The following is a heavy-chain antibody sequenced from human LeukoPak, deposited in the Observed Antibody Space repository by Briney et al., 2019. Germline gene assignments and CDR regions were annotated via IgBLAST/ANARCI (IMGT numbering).Heavy chain of an antibody. CDR1: GFTVANDW. D-gene: IGHD2-8*01. CDR3: TTMYAGGMAV. CDR2: MQSKSDGGAI. J-gene: IGHJ6*02. V-gene: IGHV3-15*01. Sequence: KPEGSLRLSCAASGFTVANDWMSWVRQAPGKGLEWVAQMQSKSDGGAIGYAASVKGRFTISRDDSKETLFLQMDSLKTEDTAVYYCTTMYAGGMAVWGHGTTVTVSS.